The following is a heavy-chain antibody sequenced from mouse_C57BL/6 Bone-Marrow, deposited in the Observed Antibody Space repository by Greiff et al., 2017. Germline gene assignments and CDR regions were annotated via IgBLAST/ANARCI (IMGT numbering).Heavy chain of an antibody. CDR2: IYPRDGSP. CDR3: ARRGYDYYGYYAMDY. D-gene: IGHD1-1*01. J-gene: IGHJ4*01. CDR1: GYTFTDHT. V-gene: IGHV1-78*01. Sequence: VQLQQSDAELVKPGASVKISCKVSGYTFTDHTIHWMKQRPEQGLEWIGYIYPRDGSPKYHEKFKGKATLTADNSSSTAYMQLNSLTSEDSAVYFCARRGYDYYGYYAMDYWGQGTSGTVSS.